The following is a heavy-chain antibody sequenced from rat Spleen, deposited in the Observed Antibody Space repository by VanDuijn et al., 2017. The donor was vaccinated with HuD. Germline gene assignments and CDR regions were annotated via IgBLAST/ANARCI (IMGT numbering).Heavy chain of an antibody. V-gene: IGHV2-6*01. D-gene: IGHD1-4*01. J-gene: IGHJ2*01. CDR2: ISSGGST. Sequence: QVQLKESGPGLVQPSQTLSLTCTVSGFSLTSYTVSWVRQPPGKGLEWIAAISSGGSTYYKSALKSRLSISRDTSKSQVFLKMNSLQTEDTATYYCVREANYPGITFDYWGQGVMVTVSS. CDR3: VREANYPGITFDY. CDR1: GFSLTSYT.